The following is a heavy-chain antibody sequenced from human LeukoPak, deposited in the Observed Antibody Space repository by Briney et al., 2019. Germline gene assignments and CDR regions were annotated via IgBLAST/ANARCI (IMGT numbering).Heavy chain of an antibody. J-gene: IGHJ4*02. CDR2: ISGSGGTT. CDR3: AKVHPALLVRGSFDY. V-gene: IGHV3-23*01. D-gene: IGHD2-8*02. CDR1: GFTFSSYA. Sequence: GGSLRLSCAASGFTFSSYAMSWVRQAPGKGLEWVAVISGSGGTTYYADSVKGRFTISRDNSKNTVDLQMESLRAEDTAIYYCAKVHPALLVRGSFDYWGQGTLVTVSS.